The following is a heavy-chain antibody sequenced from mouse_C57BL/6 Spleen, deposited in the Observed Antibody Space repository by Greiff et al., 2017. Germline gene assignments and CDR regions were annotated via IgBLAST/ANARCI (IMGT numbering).Heavy chain of an antibody. CDR2: IYPSDSET. V-gene: IGHV1-61*01. CDR3: ARGPYSFDY. Sequence: QVQLQQPGAELVRPGSSVKLSCKASGYTFTSYWMDWVKQRPGQGLEWIGNIYPSDSETHYNQKFKDKATLTVDKSSSTAYMQLSSLTSEDSAVYYCARGPYSFDYWGQGTTLTVSS. CDR1: GYTFTSYW. J-gene: IGHJ2*01.